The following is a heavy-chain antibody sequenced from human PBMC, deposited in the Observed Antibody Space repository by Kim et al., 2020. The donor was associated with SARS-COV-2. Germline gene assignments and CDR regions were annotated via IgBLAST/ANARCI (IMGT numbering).Heavy chain of an antibody. Sequence: ASVNVSCKASGYTFTNYAISWVRQAPGQGLEWMGWINTDTGNPTYAKAFTGRFVFSVDTSVSTTYLQISSLKADDTALYYCARVIWGSYRYTDSWGQGTLVTVSS. V-gene: IGHV7-4-1*02. CDR1: GYTFTNYA. CDR2: INTDTGNP. CDR3: ARVIWGSYRYTDS. D-gene: IGHD3-16*02. J-gene: IGHJ4*02.